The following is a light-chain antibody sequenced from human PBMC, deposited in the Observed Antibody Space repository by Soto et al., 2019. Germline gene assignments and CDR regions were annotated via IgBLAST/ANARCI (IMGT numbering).Light chain of an antibody. CDR1: SSDVGDYNY. CDR3: SSHTRRNTILV. V-gene: IGLV2-14*01. Sequence: QSVLTQPASVSGSPGQSITISCTGTSSDVGDYNYVSWYQQHPGKAPKLMIYEVTNRPSGVSNRFSGSKSGNTASLTISGLQAEDEADYYCSSHTRRNTILVFGTGTKVTV. J-gene: IGLJ1*01. CDR2: EVT.